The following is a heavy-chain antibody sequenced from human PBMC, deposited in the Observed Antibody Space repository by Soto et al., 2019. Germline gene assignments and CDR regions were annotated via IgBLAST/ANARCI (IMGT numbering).Heavy chain of an antibody. D-gene: IGHD5-12*01. V-gene: IGHV4-34*01. CDR2: INHSGST. CDR3: ARGGWFRVVATTFDD. J-gene: IGHJ4*02. CDR1: GGSFSGYY. Sequence: SETLSLTCAVYGGSFSGYYWSWIRQPPGKGLEWIGEINHSGSTNYNPSLKSRVTISVDTSKNQFSLKLSSVTAADTAVYYCARGGWFRVVATTFDDWRQGTLITVSS.